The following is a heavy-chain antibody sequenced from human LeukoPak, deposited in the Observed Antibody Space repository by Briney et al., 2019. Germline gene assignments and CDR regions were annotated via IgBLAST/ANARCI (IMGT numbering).Heavy chain of an antibody. CDR1: GFTFSSYG. J-gene: IGHJ3*02. Sequence: PGGSLRLSCAASGFTFSSYGMHWVRQAPGKGLEWVAVISYDGSNKYYADSVKGRFTISRDNSKNTLYLQMNSLRAEDTAVYYCARDGLIAAAGMGKGAFDIWGQGTMVTVSS. CDR2: ISYDGSNK. D-gene: IGHD6-13*01. V-gene: IGHV3-30*19. CDR3: ARDGLIAAAGMGKGAFDI.